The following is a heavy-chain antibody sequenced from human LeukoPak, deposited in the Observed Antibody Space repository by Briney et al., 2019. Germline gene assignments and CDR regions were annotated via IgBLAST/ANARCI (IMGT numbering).Heavy chain of an antibody. CDR1: GFTFSNYA. Sequence: GGSLRLSCAASGFTFSNYAMHWVRQAPGKGLEWMSVISYDGRNKYFADSVKGRFTLSRDNSKNSLYLQMNGLRAEDTAAYYCARGATDTTRWFDPWGQGTLVTVSS. CDR2: ISYDGRNK. J-gene: IGHJ5*02. V-gene: IGHV3-30*04. D-gene: IGHD1-7*01. CDR3: ARGATDTTRWFDP.